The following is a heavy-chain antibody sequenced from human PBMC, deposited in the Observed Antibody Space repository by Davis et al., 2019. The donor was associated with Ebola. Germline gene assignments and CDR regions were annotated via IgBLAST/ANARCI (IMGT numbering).Heavy chain of an antibody. Sequence: AASVKVSCKASGYTFTTYGITWLRQAPGQGLEWMGWISAYKGNTNYGQKFLGRVTMTTDTSTSTAYMELRSLRSDDTAVYYCARDSRGSRPFDYWGQGTLVTVSS. J-gene: IGHJ4*02. CDR3: ARDSRGSRPFDY. V-gene: IGHV1-18*01. D-gene: IGHD2-15*01. CDR1: GYTFTTYG. CDR2: ISAYKGNT.